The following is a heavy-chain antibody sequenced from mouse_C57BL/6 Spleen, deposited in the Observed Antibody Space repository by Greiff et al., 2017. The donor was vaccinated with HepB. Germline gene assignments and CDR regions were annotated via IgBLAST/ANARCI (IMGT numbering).Heavy chain of an antibody. V-gene: IGHV5-4*03. D-gene: IGHD2-4*01. Sequence: EVKLVESGGGLVKPGGSLKLSCAASGFTFSSYAMSWVRQTPEKRLEWVATISDGGSYTYYPDNVKGRFTISRDNAKNNLYLQMSHLKSEDTAMYYCARAGITYFDYWGQGTTLTVSS. J-gene: IGHJ2*01. CDR2: ISDGGSYT. CDR1: GFTFSSYA. CDR3: ARAGITYFDY.